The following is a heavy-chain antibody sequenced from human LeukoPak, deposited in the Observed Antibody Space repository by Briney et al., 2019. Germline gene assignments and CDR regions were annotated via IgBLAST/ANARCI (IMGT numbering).Heavy chain of an antibody. Sequence: PGGSLRLSCAASGFTFSSYSMNWVRQAPGKGLEWVGRIKSKTDGGTTDYAAPVKGRFTISRDDSKNTLYLQMNSLKTEDTAVYYCTTGRSSSYYDAFDIWGQGTMVTVSS. D-gene: IGHD6-6*01. CDR1: GFTFSSYS. J-gene: IGHJ3*02. CDR2: IKSKTDGGTT. CDR3: TTGRSSSYYDAFDI. V-gene: IGHV3-15*01.